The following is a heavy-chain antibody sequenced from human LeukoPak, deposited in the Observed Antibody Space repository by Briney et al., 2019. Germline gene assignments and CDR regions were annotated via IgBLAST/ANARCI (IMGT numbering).Heavy chain of an antibody. D-gene: IGHD3-10*01. CDR2: IYYSGST. V-gene: IGHV4-39*01. CDR1: GGFISSSSYY. J-gene: IGHJ4*02. Sequence: SETLSLTCIVSGGFISSSSYYWGWIRQPPGKGLEWIGSIYYSGSTYYNPSLKSRVTISVDTSKNQFSLKLSSVTAADTAVYYCARHGNGFFGEAHPLFDYWGQGTLVTVSS. CDR3: ARHGNGFFGEAHPLFDY.